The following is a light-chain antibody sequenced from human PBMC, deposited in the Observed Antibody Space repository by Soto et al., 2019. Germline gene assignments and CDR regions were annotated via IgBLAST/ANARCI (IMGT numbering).Light chain of an antibody. Sequence: EVVLTQSPATLSLSPGERATLSCRASQSVSTYLARYQQKPGQAPRLLIYDASNRATGIPARFSGSGSATDFTLTISRLEPEDFAVYYCQQYGSSPRTFGQGTKVDIK. CDR2: DAS. CDR1: QSVSTY. V-gene: IGKV3-20*01. J-gene: IGKJ1*01. CDR3: QQYGSSPRT.